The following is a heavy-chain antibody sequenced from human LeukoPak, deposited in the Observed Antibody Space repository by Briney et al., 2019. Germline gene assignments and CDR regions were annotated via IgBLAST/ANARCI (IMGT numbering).Heavy chain of an antibody. CDR3: ARDPQRGDGYNYDY. J-gene: IGHJ4*02. V-gene: IGHV3-7*01. D-gene: IGHD5-24*01. CDR1: GFTFSTYG. Sequence: GGSLRLSCSTFGFTFSTYGMSWVRQAPGKGLEWVTSIRDDGSDKYYVDSVKGRFTISRDNAKKSLSLQMNSLRAEDTAVYYCARDPQRGDGYNYDYWGQGTLVTVSS. CDR2: IRDDGSDK.